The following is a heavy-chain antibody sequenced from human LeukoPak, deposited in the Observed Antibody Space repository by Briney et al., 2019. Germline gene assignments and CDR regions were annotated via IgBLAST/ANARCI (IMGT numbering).Heavy chain of an antibody. CDR3: ARDLGSVTIFH. J-gene: IGHJ4*02. Sequence: ASVKVSCKASGYTFTGYYMHWVRQAPGQGLEWMGWINTNTGNPTYAQDFTGRFVFSLDTSVSTAYLQISSLKAEDTAVYYCARDLGSVTIFHWGQGTLVTVSS. D-gene: IGHD3-3*01. CDR2: INTNTGNP. CDR1: GYTFTGYY. V-gene: IGHV7-4-1*02.